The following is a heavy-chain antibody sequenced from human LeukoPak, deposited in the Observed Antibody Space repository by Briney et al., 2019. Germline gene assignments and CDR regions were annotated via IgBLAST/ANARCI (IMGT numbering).Heavy chain of an antibody. J-gene: IGHJ3*02. CDR3: ARHRSKYSAFDI. V-gene: IGHV4-59*08. CDR2: IYYSGST. CDR1: GGPISSYY. Sequence: PSETLSLTCTVSGGPISSYYWSWIRQPPGKGLEWIGYIYYSGSTNYNPSLKSRVTISVDTSKNQFSLKLSSVTAADTAVYYCARHRSKYSAFDIWGQGTMVTVSS. D-gene: IGHD1-1*01.